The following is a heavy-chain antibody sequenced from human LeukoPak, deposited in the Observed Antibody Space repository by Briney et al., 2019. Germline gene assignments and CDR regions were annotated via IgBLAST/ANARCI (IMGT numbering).Heavy chain of an antibody. CDR1: GFTLNHAW. CDR3: TTIGSSRYYYYFDY. V-gene: IGHV3-15*01. J-gene: IGHJ4*02. D-gene: IGHD3-22*01. CDR2: IKSKTDGATT. Sequence: GGSLRLSCAASGFTLNHAWMSWVRQAPGKGLEWVGRIKSKTDGATTEYAAPVKGRFTISRDDSKNTLYLQMNSLKTEDTALYYCTTIGSSRYYYYFDYWGQGSLVTVSS.